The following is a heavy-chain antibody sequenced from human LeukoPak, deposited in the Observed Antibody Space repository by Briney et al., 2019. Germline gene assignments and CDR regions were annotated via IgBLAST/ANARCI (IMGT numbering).Heavy chain of an antibody. D-gene: IGHD4-17*01. J-gene: IGHJ3*02. Sequence: SETLSLTCAVYGGTFSGYSWSWIRQPAGKGLEWIGRIYTSGSTNYNPSLKSRVTMSVDTSKSQFSVKLSSVTAADAAVYYCASGEWDSDAFDIWGQGTMVTVSS. CDR3: ASGEWDSDAFDI. V-gene: IGHV4-59*10. CDR2: IYTSGST. CDR1: GGTFSGYS.